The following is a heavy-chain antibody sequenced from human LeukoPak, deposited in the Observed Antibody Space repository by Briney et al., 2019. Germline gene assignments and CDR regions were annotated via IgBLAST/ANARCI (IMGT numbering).Heavy chain of an antibody. V-gene: IGHV4-39*01. D-gene: IGHD5-24*01. J-gene: IGHJ3*02. CDR1: GGSISSSSYY. CDR2: IYYSGST. CDR3: ARMLGFGLHDAFDI. Sequence: SETLSLTCTVSGGSISSSSYYWGWIRQPPGKGLEWIGSIYYSGSTYYNPSLKSRVTISVDTSKNQFSLKLSSVTAADTAVYYCARMLGFGLHDAFDIWGQGTMVTVSS.